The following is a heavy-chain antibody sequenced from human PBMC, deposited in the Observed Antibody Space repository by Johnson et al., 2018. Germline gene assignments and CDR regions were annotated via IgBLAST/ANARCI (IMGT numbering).Heavy chain of an antibody. CDR1: GYSFSNNW. Sequence: VQLVESGAEVKKPGESLKISCKGSGYSFSNNWIGWVRQMPGKGLEWMGIIYPGNSDTRYSPPFQGQVTMSADKSISTAYLQWCSLKASATAMYYGARSGGFNAASDVWGQGILVTVSA. J-gene: IGHJ3*01. V-gene: IGHV5-51*01. CDR3: ARSGGFNAASDV. D-gene: IGHD2-15*01. CDR2: IYPGNSDT.